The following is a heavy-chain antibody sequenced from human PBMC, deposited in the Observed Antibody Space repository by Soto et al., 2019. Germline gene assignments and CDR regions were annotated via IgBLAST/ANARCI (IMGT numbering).Heavy chain of an antibody. J-gene: IGHJ4*02. V-gene: IGHV4-4*07. CDR3: ASDYTTGGVIAS. CDR2: IYSNGST. CDR1: GGSISTYY. D-gene: IGHD3-22*01. Sequence: SETLSLTCTVSGGSISTYYWCWIRQPDGQGLEWIGRIYSNGSTYYNPSLTIRLTMSLDTSSNRFSLRLNSVTAADTAVAYCASDYTTGGVIASWGRGTLVPAPS.